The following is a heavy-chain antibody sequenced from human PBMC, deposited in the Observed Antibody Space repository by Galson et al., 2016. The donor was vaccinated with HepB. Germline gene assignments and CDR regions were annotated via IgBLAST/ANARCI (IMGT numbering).Heavy chain of an antibody. Sequence: SLRLSCAASGFTFSSYSMNWVRQAPGKGLEWVSSISSSSTYIYYADSVKGRFTISRDNAKNSLYLQMNSLRAEDTAVYYRARDPPLHYGSGRNYYYNGMDVWGQGTTVTVSS. CDR2: ISSSSTYI. CDR1: GFTFSSYS. CDR3: ARDPPLHYGSGRNYYYNGMDV. D-gene: IGHD3-10*01. V-gene: IGHV3-21*01. J-gene: IGHJ6*02.